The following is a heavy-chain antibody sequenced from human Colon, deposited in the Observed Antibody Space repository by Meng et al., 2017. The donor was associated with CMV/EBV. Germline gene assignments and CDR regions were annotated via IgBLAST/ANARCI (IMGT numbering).Heavy chain of an antibody. V-gene: IGHV3-23*01. Sequence: GESLKISCAASGFTFSSYGMSWVRQAPGKGLEWVSVISGNGGSTYYGDSVKGRFTLSRDNSKSTLYLQMNSLRAEDTAVYYCTKEGYVVVREGWGMDVWGQGTTVTVSS. CDR1: GFTFSSYG. J-gene: IGHJ6*02. CDR2: ISGNGGST. CDR3: TKEGYVVVREGWGMDV. D-gene: IGHD2-21*01.